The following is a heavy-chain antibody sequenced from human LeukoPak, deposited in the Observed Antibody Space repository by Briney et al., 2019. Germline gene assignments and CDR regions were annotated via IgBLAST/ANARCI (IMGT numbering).Heavy chain of an antibody. D-gene: IGHD3-22*01. Sequence: GGSLRLSCAASGFTFSSYWMSWVRQAPGKGLEWVANIKQDGSEKYYVDSVKGRFTISRDNAKNSLYLQMNSLRAEDTAVYYCARAGDYYDSSGYYFDFDYWGQGTLVTVSS. CDR2: IKQDGSEK. J-gene: IGHJ4*02. CDR1: GFTFSSYW. V-gene: IGHV3-7*01. CDR3: ARAGDYYDSSGYYFDFDY.